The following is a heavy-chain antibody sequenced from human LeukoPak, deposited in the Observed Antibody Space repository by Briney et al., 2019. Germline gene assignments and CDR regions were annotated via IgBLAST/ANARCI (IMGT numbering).Heavy chain of an antibody. Sequence: SETLSLTCTVSGGSISSSSYYWGWIRQPPGKGLEWIGSIYYSGSTYYNPSLKSRVTISVDTSKNQFSLKLSSVTVADTAVYYCARHEGGSWYPSEFDYWGQGTLVTVSS. V-gene: IGHV4-39*01. CDR2: IYYSGST. CDR1: GGSISSSSYY. J-gene: IGHJ4*02. CDR3: ARHEGGSWYPSEFDY. D-gene: IGHD2-15*01.